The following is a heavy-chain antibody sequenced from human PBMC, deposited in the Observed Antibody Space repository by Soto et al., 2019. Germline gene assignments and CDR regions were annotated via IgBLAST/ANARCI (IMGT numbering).Heavy chain of an antibody. J-gene: IGHJ4*02. D-gene: IGHD6-13*01. Sequence: EVQLVESGGGLVQPGGSLRLSCAASGFTFSSYTMHWVRQAPGKGLEWVSYISSSSSTIYYADSVKGRFAISRDNAKNSLYLQMNSLRDGDTAVYYCARGYSSTWYRVEAPNYWGQGTLVTVSS. CDR3: ARGYSSTWYRVEAPNY. V-gene: IGHV3-48*02. CDR1: GFTFSSYT. CDR2: ISSSSSTI.